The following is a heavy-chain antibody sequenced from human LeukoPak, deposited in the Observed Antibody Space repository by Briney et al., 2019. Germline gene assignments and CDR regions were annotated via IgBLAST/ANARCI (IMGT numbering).Heavy chain of an antibody. V-gene: IGHV3-53*01. CDR3: ARDDSSGITLFDY. D-gene: IGHD3-22*01. Sequence: PGGSLRLSCAASGFTVSSNYMSWVRQAPGKGLEWVSVIYSGGTTTYADSVKGRFTTSRDNSKNTLYLQMNSLRAEDTAVYYCARDDSSGITLFDYWGQGTLVTVSS. CDR1: GFTVSSNY. CDR2: IYSGGTT. J-gene: IGHJ4*02.